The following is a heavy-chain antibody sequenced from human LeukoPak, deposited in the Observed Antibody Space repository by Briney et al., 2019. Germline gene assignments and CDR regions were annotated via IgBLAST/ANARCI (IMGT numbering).Heavy chain of an antibody. Sequence: GGSLRLSCAASGFTFSDFGMNWVRQAPGKGLEWVAFIKGDETEKHYVDSLKGRFTISRDNAENSLSLQMNSLRAEDTAVYYCARDLAAGTDYWGQGTLVTVSS. V-gene: IGHV3-7*01. CDR3: ARDLAAGTDY. CDR2: IKGDETEK. CDR1: GFTFSDFG. D-gene: IGHD1-1*01. J-gene: IGHJ4*02.